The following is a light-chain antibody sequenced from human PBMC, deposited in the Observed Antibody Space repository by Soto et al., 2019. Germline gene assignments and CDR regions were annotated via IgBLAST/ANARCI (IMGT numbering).Light chain of an antibody. V-gene: IGKV3-15*01. J-gene: IGKJ5*01. Sequence: EIVMTQSPATLSVSPGDRATLSCRAGQPLNNNVAWYQHKPGQAPRLLIYGTSTRATGISARFSGGGSGTEFTLTISSLQSEDFAVYYCQQYDKWPPSITFGQGTRLEIK. CDR3: QQYDKWPPSIT. CDR1: QPLNNN. CDR2: GTS.